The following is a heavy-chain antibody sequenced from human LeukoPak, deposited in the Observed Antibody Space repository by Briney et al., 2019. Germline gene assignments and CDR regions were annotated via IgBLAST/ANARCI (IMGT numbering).Heavy chain of an antibody. CDR1: GFIFSSCS. CDR3: ARIRDPYGYAHLDL. Sequence: KPGGSLRLSCAASGFIFSSCSMNWVRQAPGKGLEWVSSISGSSFYINYADSVRGRFTISRDNAENSVYLQMNSLRDEDMAVYYCARIRDPYGYAHLDLWGQGTLVTVST. CDR2: ISGSSFYI. V-gene: IGHV3-21*01. J-gene: IGHJ4*02. D-gene: IGHD5-18*01.